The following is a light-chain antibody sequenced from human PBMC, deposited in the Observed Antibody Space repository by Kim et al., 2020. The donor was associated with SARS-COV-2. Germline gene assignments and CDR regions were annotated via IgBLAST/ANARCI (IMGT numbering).Light chain of an antibody. CDR1: QDIRNY. V-gene: IGKV1-16*02. CDR3: QQYRYYPYT. CDR2: ATS. J-gene: IGKJ2*01. Sequence: SASGGDRVPISCRASQDIRNYLAWIQQKPEKAPKSLIYATSTLQSGVPSKFTGSGSGTDFTLTISSLQPEDFATYYCQQYRYYPYTFGQGTKLEI.